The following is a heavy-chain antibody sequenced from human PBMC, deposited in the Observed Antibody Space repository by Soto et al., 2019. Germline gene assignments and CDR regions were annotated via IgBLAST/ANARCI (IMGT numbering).Heavy chain of an antibody. CDR2: IRQDGSEK. V-gene: IGHV3-7*04. D-gene: IGHD4-17*01. Sequence: EVQLVESGGGLVQPGGSLRLSCEASGFTFSSYWMAWVRQAPGKGLEWVANIRQDGSEKKYVDSVKGRFTLSRDNAKNSLDLQMSSLRAEDTAVYYCAGAGYGDYYYVGMDVWGQGTTVTVSS. CDR3: AGAGYGDYYYVGMDV. J-gene: IGHJ6*02. CDR1: GFTFSSYW.